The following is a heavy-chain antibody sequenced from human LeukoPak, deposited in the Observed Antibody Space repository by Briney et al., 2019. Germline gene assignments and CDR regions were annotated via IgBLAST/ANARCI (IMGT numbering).Heavy chain of an antibody. CDR1: GFTFSIYG. J-gene: IGHJ4*02. CDR2: ISYDGSNK. D-gene: IGHD3-16*01. V-gene: IGHV3-30*03. Sequence: GGSLRLSCAASGFTFSIYGMHWVRQAPGKGLEWVAVISYDGSNKYYADSVKGRFTISRDNSKNTLYLQMNSLRAEDTAVYYCRSMITFGGLWGQGTLVTVSS. CDR3: RSMITFGGL.